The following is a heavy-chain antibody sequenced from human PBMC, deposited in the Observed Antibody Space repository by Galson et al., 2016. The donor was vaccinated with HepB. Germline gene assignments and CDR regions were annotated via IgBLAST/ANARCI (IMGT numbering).Heavy chain of an antibody. Sequence: ETLSLTCTVSGGSISSYYWNWIRHPPGKGLEWIGYIYYTGSNNYNPSLKSRVTISVDTSKDQFSLKLSSVTAADTAVYYCARKNLGSGLGGRWYFDLWGRGSLVSVSS. CDR1: GGSISSYY. J-gene: IGHJ2*01. CDR2: IYYTGSN. CDR3: ARKNLGSGLGGRWYFDL. V-gene: IGHV4-59*01. D-gene: IGHD3-10*01.